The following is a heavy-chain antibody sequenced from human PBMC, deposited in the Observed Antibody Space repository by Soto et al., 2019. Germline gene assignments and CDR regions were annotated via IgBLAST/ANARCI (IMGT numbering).Heavy chain of an antibody. CDR1: GYTLTSYA. D-gene: IGHD5-18*01. V-gene: IGHV1-3*01. CDR2: INAGIGNT. Sequence: ASVKVSYKASGYTLTSYAMHWVRQAPGQRLEWMGWINAGIGNTKYSQNFQGRVTISRDTSASTVYMELNSLRSEDTAVYYCAREDTATVSWDYWGQGTLVTVSS. CDR3: AREDTATVSWDY. J-gene: IGHJ4*02.